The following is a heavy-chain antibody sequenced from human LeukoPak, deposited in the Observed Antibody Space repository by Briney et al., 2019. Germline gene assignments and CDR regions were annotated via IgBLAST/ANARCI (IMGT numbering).Heavy chain of an antibody. CDR3: ARAESGYDDNWFDP. CDR2: IYHSGST. CDR1: GGSISSGGYS. V-gene: IGHV4-30-2*01. J-gene: IGHJ5*02. D-gene: IGHD5-12*01. Sequence: SQTLSLTCAVSGGSISSGGYSWSWIRQPPGKGLEWIGYIYHSGSTYYNPSLKSRVTISVDTSKTQFSLKLSSVTAADTAVYYCARAESGYDDNWFDPWGQGTLVTVSS.